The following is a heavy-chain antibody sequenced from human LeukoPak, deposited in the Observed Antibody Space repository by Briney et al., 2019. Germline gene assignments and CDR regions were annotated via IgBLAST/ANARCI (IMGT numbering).Heavy chain of an antibody. Sequence: GGSLTLSCAASGFTFSSSGMHWVRQAPGKGLEGVAFIRYYGTSKYYADSVKGRCTISRGNSKNTVYLQMNSLRAEDTAVYYCAKETRGSYSDYWGQGTLVTVSS. CDR3: AKETRGSYSDY. CDR2: IRYYGTSK. D-gene: IGHD1-26*01. V-gene: IGHV3-30*02. CDR1: GFTFSSSG. J-gene: IGHJ4*02.